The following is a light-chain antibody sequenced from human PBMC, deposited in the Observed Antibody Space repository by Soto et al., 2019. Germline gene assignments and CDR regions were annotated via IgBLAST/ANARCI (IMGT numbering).Light chain of an antibody. CDR3: TSSLRNRVVV. CDR1: SSDVDDYNY. Sequence: QSALTQPASVSGAPGQSITISCSGTSSDVDDYNYGSWYQQHPSKAPKLMIYEVSHQLSGVSNCFSGSNPGYTASLAISGLKNEDGADCDCTSSLRNRVVVFGGGTKLTVL. J-gene: IGLJ3*02. CDR2: EVS. V-gene: IGLV2-14*01.